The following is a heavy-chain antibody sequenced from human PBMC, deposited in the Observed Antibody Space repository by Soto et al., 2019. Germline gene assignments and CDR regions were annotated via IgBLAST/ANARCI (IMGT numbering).Heavy chain of an antibody. CDR1: GFTFTSYA. D-gene: IGHD3-22*01. Sequence: VASVKVSCKASGFTFTSYAMHWVRQAPGQRLEWMGWINAGNGNTKYSRKFRGRVTISRDTSASIAYMELSSLRSEDTAVYYCAGGYSDYYGMNVWGQGTTVTVSS. J-gene: IGHJ6*02. V-gene: IGHV1-3*01. CDR3: AGGYSDYYGMNV. CDR2: INAGNGNT.